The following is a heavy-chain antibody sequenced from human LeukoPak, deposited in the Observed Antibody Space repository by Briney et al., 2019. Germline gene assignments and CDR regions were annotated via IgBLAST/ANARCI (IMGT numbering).Heavy chain of an antibody. J-gene: IGHJ4*02. D-gene: IGHD3-22*01. CDR1: GYTFSTFP. CDR2: INTNTGSP. CDR3: LRGIDTTGYFNY. Sequence: ASVKVSCKASGYTFSTFPINWVRQAPGQGLEWMGWINTNTGSPTYAQGLTGRFVFSLDTSVSTAFLQINSLKAEDTALYYCLRGIDTTGYFNYWGQGTLVTVSS. V-gene: IGHV7-4-1*02.